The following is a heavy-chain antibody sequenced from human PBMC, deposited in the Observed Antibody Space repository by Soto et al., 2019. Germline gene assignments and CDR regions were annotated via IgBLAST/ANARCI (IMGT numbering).Heavy chain of an antibody. Sequence: GGSLRLSCAASGFTFSSYSMNWVRQAPGKGLEWVSSISSSSSYIYYADSVKGRFTISRDNAKNSLYLQMNSLRAEDTAVYYCARDRREGFIVATIIKSKDAFDIWGQGTMVTVSS. J-gene: IGHJ3*02. CDR1: GFTFSSYS. D-gene: IGHD5-12*01. V-gene: IGHV3-21*01. CDR3: ARDRREGFIVATIIKSKDAFDI. CDR2: ISSSSSYI.